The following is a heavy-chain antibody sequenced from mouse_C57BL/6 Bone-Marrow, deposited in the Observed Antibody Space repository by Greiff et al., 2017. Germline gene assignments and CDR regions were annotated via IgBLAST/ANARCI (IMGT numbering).Heavy chain of an antibody. J-gene: IGHJ3*01. CDR3: ARQGGIYDGSWFAY. D-gene: IGHD2-3*01. Sequence: EVQGVESGGGLVQPGGSLKLSCAASGFTFSDYYMYWVRQTPEKRLEWVAYISNGGGSTYYPDTVKGRFTISRDNAKNTLYLQMSRLKSEDTAMYYCARQGGIYDGSWFAYWGQGTLVTVSA. CDR2: ISNGGGST. CDR1: GFTFSDYY. V-gene: IGHV5-12*01.